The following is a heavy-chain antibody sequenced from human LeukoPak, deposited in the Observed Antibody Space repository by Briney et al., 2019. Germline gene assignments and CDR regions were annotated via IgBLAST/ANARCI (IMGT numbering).Heavy chain of an antibody. J-gene: IGHJ5*02. Sequence: GGSLRLSCAASGFTFSSYWMHWVRQAPGKGLVWVSRINSDGSSTSYADSVKGRFTISRDNAKNTLYLQMNSLRAEDTAVYYCARVHGHSSSWYMFREYNWFDPWGQGTLVTVSS. CDR1: GFTFSSYW. D-gene: IGHD6-13*01. V-gene: IGHV3-74*01. CDR2: INSDGSST. CDR3: ARVHGHSSSWYMFREYNWFDP.